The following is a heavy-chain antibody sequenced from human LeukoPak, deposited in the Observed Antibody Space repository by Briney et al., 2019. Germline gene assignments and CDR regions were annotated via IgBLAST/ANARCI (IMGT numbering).Heavy chain of an antibody. CDR3: ARKDGDL. CDR1: GGSISSYY. V-gene: IGHV4-4*07. Sequence: PSETLSLTCTASGGSISSYYWSWIRQPAGKGLEWIGRFYTSGNTNYNPSLTSRVSMSVDTSQNQFSLKLTSVTAADTAVYYCARKDGDLWGQGTLVTVSS. CDR2: FYTSGNT. J-gene: IGHJ5*02. D-gene: IGHD4-17*01.